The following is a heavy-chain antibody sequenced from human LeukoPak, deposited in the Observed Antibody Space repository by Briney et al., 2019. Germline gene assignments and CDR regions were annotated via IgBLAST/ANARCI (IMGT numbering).Heavy chain of an antibody. CDR1: GGSISSGGYY. CDR3: ARGIDYDILTDPPSRFDP. CDR2: IYYSGST. V-gene: IGHV4-31*03. D-gene: IGHD3-9*01. J-gene: IGHJ5*02. Sequence: SETLSLTCTVSGGSISSGGYYWSWIRQHPGKGLEWIGYIYYSGSTYYNPSLKSRVTISVDTSKNQFSLKLSSVTAADTAVYYCARGIDYDILTDPPSRFDPWGQGTLVTVSS.